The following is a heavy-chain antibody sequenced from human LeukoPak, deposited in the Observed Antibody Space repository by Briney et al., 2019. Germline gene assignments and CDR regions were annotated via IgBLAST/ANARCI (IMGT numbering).Heavy chain of an antibody. CDR1: GYTFTSYD. CDR3: ARDSPTMVRGVQKYYYYYGMDV. Sequence: ASVKVSCKASGYTFTSYDIHWVRQATGQGLEWMGWMNPNSGNTGYAQKFQGRVTMTRNTSISTAYMELNSLRSGDTAVYYCARDSPTMVRGVQKYYYYYGMDVWGQGTTVTVSS. V-gene: IGHV1-8*01. CDR2: MNPNSGNT. D-gene: IGHD3-10*01. J-gene: IGHJ6*02.